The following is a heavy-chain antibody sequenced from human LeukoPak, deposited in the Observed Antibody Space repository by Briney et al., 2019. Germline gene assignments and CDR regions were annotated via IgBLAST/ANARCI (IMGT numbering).Heavy chain of an antibody. J-gene: IGHJ4*02. Sequence: PGGSLRLSCAASGFSISTYWMNWVRQAPGKGLEWVATIKQDGSEKLYVDFVKGRFTISRDNAKNSLYLQMNSLRAEDTAVYYCSGGSGWLTDYWGQGTLVTVSS. CDR2: IKQDGSEK. CDR3: SGGSGWLTDY. V-gene: IGHV3-7*04. CDR1: GFSISTYW. D-gene: IGHD6-19*01.